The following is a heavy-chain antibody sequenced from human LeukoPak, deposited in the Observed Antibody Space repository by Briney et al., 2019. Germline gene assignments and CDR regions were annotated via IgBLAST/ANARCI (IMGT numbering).Heavy chain of an antibody. V-gene: IGHV3-23*01. CDR3: ARAGDYYSTGDY. CDR1: GLTFSSYG. J-gene: IGHJ4*02. CDR2: ISGNGAGT. Sequence: GGSLRLSCAASGLTFSSYGMSWVRQAPGKGLEWVSGISGNGAGTYYADFVKGRFTNSRDNSKNTLYLQMSSLRAEDTAVYYCARAGDYYSTGDYWGQGTLVTVSS. D-gene: IGHD3-22*01.